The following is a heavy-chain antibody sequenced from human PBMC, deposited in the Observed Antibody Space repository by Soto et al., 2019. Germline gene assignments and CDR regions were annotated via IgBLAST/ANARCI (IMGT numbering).Heavy chain of an antibody. D-gene: IGHD3-16*01. CDR1: GFTFSSYW. V-gene: IGHV3-74*01. CDR3: VRGFINYGDY. CDR2: INTDGSST. J-gene: IGHJ4*02. Sequence: GGSLRLSCAASGFTFSSYWMHWVRQVPGKGPVWVARINTDGSSTTYADSVKGRFTISRDNAKNTLYLQMNDLRAEDTAHYYCVRGFINYGDYWGQGTLVTVSS.